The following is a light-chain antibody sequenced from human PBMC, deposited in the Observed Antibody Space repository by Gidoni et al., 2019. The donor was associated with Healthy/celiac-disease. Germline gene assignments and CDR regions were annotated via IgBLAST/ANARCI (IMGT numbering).Light chain of an antibody. CDR1: KLGDKY. V-gene: IGLV3-1*01. J-gene: IGLJ2*01. CDR3: QAWDSSTVV. CDR2: QDS. Sequence: SYELTQPPSVSVSPGQTASITCSGDKLGDKYACWYQQKPGQSPVLVIYQDSKRPSVIPGRFSGSNSGNTATLTISGTHAMDEADYYCQAWDSSTVVFGGGTKLTVL.